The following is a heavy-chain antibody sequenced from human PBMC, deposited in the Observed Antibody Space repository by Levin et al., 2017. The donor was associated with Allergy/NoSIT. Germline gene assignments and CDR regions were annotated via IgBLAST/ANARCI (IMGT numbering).Heavy chain of an antibody. J-gene: IGHJ6*02. CDR1: GFSLSTSGMC. D-gene: IGHD3-16*01. V-gene: IGHV2-70*01. CDR3: ARIPIMITFGGVSPRTDRSPSGGTNYYYYGMDV. Sequence: QTLSLTCTFSGFSLSTSGMCVSWIRQPPGKALEWLALIDWDDDKYYSTSLKTRLTISKDTSKNQVVLTMTNMDPVDTATYYCARIPIMITFGGVSPRTDRSPSGGTNYYYYGMDVWGQGTTVTVSS. CDR2: IDWDDDK.